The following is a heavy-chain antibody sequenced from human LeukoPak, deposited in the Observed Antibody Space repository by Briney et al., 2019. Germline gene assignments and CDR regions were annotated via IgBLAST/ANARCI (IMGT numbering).Heavy chain of an antibody. CDR2: ISYDGSNK. CDR1: GFTFSSYG. Sequence: GRSLRLSCAASGFTFSSYGMHWVRQAPGKGLEWVAVISYDGSNKYYADSVKGRFTISRDNSKKTLYLQMNSLRAEDTAVYYCARVRLELSNDLGTDYWGQGTLVTVSS. D-gene: IGHD1-7*01. V-gene: IGHV3-30*03. J-gene: IGHJ4*02. CDR3: ARVRLELSNDLGTDY.